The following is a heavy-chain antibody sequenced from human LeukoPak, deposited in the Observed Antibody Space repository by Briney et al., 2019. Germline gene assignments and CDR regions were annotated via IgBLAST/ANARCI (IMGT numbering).Heavy chain of an antibody. D-gene: IGHD4-17*01. J-gene: IGHJ3*02. V-gene: IGHV1-46*01. CDR1: GYTFTGYY. CDR2: INPSGGST. CDR3: ARYLLTTNAFDI. Sequence: ASVKVSCKASGYTFTGYYLHWVRQAPGQGLEWMGIINPSGGSTSYAQKFQGRVTMTRDTSTSTVYMELSSLRSEDTAVYYCARYLLTTNAFDIWGQGTMVTVSS.